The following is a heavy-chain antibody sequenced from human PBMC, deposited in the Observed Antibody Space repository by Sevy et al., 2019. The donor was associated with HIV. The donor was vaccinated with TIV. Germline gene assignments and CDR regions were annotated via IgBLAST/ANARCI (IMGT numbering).Heavy chain of an antibody. CDR1: GYTFTSSD. Sequence: GESLKISCKASGYTFTSSDISWVRQATGQGLEWMGWMNPNSGITAYAQKFQGRVTMTRDTSIGTAYMELSSLTSDDTAVYYCARVALGDSVADQTYFFDDWGQGTLVTVSS. CDR3: ARVALGDSVADQTYFFDD. D-gene: IGHD6-19*01. CDR2: MNPNSGIT. V-gene: IGHV1-8*01. J-gene: IGHJ4*02.